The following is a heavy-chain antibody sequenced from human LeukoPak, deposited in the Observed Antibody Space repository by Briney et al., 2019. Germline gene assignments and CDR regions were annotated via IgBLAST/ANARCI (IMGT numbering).Heavy chain of an antibody. CDR2: IKQDGSEK. CDR3: ARDRYYYDSSGFPY. CDR1: GFTFSSYA. V-gene: IGHV3-7*01. D-gene: IGHD3-22*01. Sequence: GGSLRLSCAASGFTFSSYAMSWVRQAPGKGLEWVANIKQDGSEKYYVDSVKGRFTISRDNAKNSLYLQMNSLRAEDTAVYYCARDRYYYDSSGFPYWGQGTMVTVSS. J-gene: IGHJ3*01.